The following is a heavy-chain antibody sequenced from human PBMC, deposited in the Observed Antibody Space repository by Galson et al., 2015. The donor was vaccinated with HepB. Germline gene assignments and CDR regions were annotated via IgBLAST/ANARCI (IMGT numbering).Heavy chain of an antibody. J-gene: IGHJ4*02. CDR3: ARGSWGGGV. V-gene: IGHV4-59*01. D-gene: IGHD3-16*01. CDR1: GGSITDYS. Sequence: ETLSLTCTVSGGSITDYSGSWIRQPPGKGLEWIGYVYYSGTTNYSPSLMNRATISADTSKNQFSLSLKSVTAADTAVYYCARGSWGGGVWGQGIMVTVSS. CDR2: VYYSGTT.